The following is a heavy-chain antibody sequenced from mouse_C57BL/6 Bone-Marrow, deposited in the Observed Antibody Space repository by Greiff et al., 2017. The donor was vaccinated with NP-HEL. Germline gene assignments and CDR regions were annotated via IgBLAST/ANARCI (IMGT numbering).Heavy chain of an antibody. Sequence: QVQLQQPGAELVKPGASVKMSCKASGYTFTSYWITWVKQRPGQGLEWIGDIYPGSGSTKYNEKFKRKATLTVDTSSSTAYMQLSSLTSEDSAVYYCANPLPPYYAMDYWGQGTSVTVSS. V-gene: IGHV1-55*01. CDR3: ANPLPPYYAMDY. J-gene: IGHJ4*01. CDR2: IYPGSGST. CDR1: GYTFTSYW.